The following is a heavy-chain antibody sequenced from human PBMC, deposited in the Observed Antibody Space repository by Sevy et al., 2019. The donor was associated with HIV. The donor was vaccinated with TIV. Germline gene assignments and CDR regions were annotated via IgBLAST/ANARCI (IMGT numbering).Heavy chain of an antibody. CDR2: INSDGSST. CDR3: ARGQDY. Sequence: GGSLRLSCAASGFTFSSYLMHWVRQAPGKGPVWVSRINSDGSSTSYADSVKGRFTISRDNARNTLYLEMNSLTSEDTAVYYCARGQDYWGQGTLVTVSS. V-gene: IGHV3-74*01. J-gene: IGHJ4*02. CDR1: GFTFSSYL.